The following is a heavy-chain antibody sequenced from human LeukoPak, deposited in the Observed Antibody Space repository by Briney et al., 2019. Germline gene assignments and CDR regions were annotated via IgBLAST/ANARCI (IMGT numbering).Heavy chain of an antibody. V-gene: IGHV3-15*01. Sequence: GGSLRLSCAASGFTFSNAWMSWVRQAPGKGLEWVGRIKSKTHGATADYGAPVKGKFTIARDDSTARLFLQMNSLETEDTAVYFCAREGSLYGYHSFDSWGQGTLVTVST. D-gene: IGHD5-18*01. CDR1: GFTFSNAW. J-gene: IGHJ4*02. CDR2: IKSKTHGATA. CDR3: AREGSLYGYHSFDS.